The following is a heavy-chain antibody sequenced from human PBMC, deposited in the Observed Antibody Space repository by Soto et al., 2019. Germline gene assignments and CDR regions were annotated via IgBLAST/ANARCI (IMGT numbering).Heavy chain of an antibody. CDR1: GYTFTSYD. Sequence: ASVKVSCKASGYTFTSYDINWVRQATGQGLEWMGWMNPNSGNTGYAQKFQGRVTMTRNTSISTAYMELRSLRSEDTAVYYCASLAVYSGYDPNWFDPWGQGTLVTVSS. CDR2: MNPNSGNT. D-gene: IGHD5-12*01. CDR3: ASLAVYSGYDPNWFDP. J-gene: IGHJ5*02. V-gene: IGHV1-8*01.